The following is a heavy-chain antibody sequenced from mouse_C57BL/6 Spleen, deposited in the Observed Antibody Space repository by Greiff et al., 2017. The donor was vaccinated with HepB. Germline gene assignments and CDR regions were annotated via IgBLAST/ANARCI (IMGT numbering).Heavy chain of an antibody. V-gene: IGHV1-54*01. CDR2: INSGSGGT. D-gene: IGHD1-1*01. CDR1: GYAFTNYL. Sequence: QVQLQQSGAELVRPGTSVKVSCKASGYAFTNYLIEWVKQRPGQGLEWIGVINSGSGGTNYNEKFKGKATLTADKSSSTASMQLSSLTSEDSAVYFCARGGTTAMDYWGQGTSVTVSS. J-gene: IGHJ4*01. CDR3: ARGGTTAMDY.